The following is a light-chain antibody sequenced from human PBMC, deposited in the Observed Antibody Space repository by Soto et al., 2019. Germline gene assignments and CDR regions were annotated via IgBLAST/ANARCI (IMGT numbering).Light chain of an antibody. J-gene: IGKJ3*01. CDR1: QSISSW. V-gene: IGKV1-5*03. CDR2: EAS. Sequence: DIQMTQSPSTLSASVGDRVTITCRASQSISSWLAWYQQKPGKAPKLLIYEASRLEIGVPSRFSGSGSGTEFTLTISSMQPDDFATYYCQQLNIYPLTFGPGTKVDIK. CDR3: QQLNIYPLT.